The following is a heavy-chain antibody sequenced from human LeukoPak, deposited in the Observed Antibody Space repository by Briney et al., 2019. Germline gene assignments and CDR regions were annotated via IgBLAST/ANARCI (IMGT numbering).Heavy chain of an antibody. CDR1: GFTFSSYA. J-gene: IGHJ6*02. CDR2: ISYDGSNK. CDR3: ACGSYSGMDV. D-gene: IGHD1-26*01. V-gene: IGHV3-30-3*01. Sequence: GRSLGLSCAASGFTFSSYAMHWVRQAPGKGLEWVAVISYDGSNKYYADSVKGRFTISRDNSKNTLYLQMNSLRAEDTAVYYCACGSYSGMDVWGQGTTVTVSS.